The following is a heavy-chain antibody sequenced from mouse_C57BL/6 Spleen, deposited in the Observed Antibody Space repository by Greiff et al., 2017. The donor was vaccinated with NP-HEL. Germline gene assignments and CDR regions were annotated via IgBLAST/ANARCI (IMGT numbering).Heavy chain of an antibody. V-gene: IGHV5-9-1*02. J-gene: IGHJ2*01. CDR2: ISSGGDYI. CDR1: GFTFSSYA. D-gene: IGHD2-2*01. Sequence: EVMLVESGEGLVKPGGSLKLSCAASGFTFSSYAMSWVRQTPEKRLEWVAYISSGGDYIYYADTVKGRFTISRDNARNTLYLQMSSLKSEDTAMYYCTSMVTTTFFDYWGQGTTLTVSS. CDR3: TSMVTTTFFDY.